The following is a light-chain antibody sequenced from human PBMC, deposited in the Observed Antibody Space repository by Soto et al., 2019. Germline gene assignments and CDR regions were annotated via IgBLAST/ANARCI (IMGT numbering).Light chain of an antibody. J-gene: IGLJ1*01. CDR2: DVS. CDR3: SSYTSSSTLV. Sequence: QSALTQPASLSGSPGQSITISCTRTSSDVGGYNYVSWYQQHPGKAPKLMIYDVSNRPSGVSNRFSGSKSGNTASLTISGLQAEDEADYYCSSYTSSSTLVFGTGTKVTV. V-gene: IGLV2-14*01. CDR1: SSDVGGYNY.